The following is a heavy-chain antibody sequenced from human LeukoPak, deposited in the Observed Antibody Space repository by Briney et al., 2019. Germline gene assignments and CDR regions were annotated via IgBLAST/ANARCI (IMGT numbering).Heavy chain of an antibody. Sequence: GGSPRLSCAASGFTFSSYAMHWVRQAPGKGLEYVSAISSNGGSTYYANSVKGRFTISRDNSKNTLYLQMGSLRAEDMAVYYCARGGSYYLYYFDYWGQGTLVTVSS. V-gene: IGHV3-64*01. J-gene: IGHJ4*02. CDR2: ISSNGGST. CDR3: ARGGSYYLYYFDY. D-gene: IGHD1-26*01. CDR1: GFTFSSYA.